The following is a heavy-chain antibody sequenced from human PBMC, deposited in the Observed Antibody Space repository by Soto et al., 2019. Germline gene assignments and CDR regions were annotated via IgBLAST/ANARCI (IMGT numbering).Heavy chain of an antibody. J-gene: IGHJ6*02. Sequence: GGSLRLSCAASGFTFSSYSMNWVRQAPGKGPEWVSCSSSRNNYIYYADSVKGRFTISRDNAKNSLYLQMNSLRAEDTAVYYCARGPMTINGMDVWGQGTTVTVSS. CDR3: ARGPMTINGMDV. D-gene: IGHD4-17*01. CDR2: SSSRNNYI. V-gene: IGHV3-21*01. CDR1: GFTFSSYS.